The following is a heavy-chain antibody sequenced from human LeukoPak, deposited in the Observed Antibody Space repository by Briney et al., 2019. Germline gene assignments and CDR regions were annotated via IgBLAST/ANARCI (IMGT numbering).Heavy chain of an antibody. J-gene: IGHJ3*01. V-gene: IGHV4-34*01. CDR1: SESFSGYF. CDR3: ARGHGGSPD. CDR2: INYSGST. D-gene: IGHD4-23*01. Sequence: SETLSLTCAIYSESFSGYFWSWIRQPPGKGLEWIGEINYSGSTNYNPSLKSRVTISVDTSKNQFSLKLSSVTAAGTAVYYCARGHGGSPDWGQGTMVTVSS.